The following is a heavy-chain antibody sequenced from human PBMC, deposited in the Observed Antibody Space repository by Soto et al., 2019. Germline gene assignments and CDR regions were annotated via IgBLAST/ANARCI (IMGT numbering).Heavy chain of an antibody. J-gene: IGHJ4*02. CDR2: ISYSGTT. D-gene: IGHD1-1*01. CDR1: GGSVSSSNQY. CDR3: ARTGTQGGY. Sequence: SETLSLTCTVSGGSVSSSNQYWSWIRQPPGKGLEWIGYISYSGTTNYNPSLKSRVTISVDTSKNQFSLKLSSVTAADTAVYYCARTGTQGGYWGQGTLVTVS. V-gene: IGHV4-61*01.